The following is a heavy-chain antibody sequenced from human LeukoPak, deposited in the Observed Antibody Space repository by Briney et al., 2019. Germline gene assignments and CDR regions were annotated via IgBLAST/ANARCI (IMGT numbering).Heavy chain of an antibody. V-gene: IGHV3-66*01. CDR1: GFTVSNND. Sequence: PGGSLRLSCAASGFTVSNNDMSWVRQAPGKGLEWVSVSYSGGSAYYADSVKGRFTISRDTSKNTLFLQMNSLRAEDTAVYYCARSITAAGMGNDYWGQGTLVIVSS. J-gene: IGHJ4*02. CDR3: ARSITAAGMGNDY. D-gene: IGHD6-13*01. CDR2: SYSGGSA.